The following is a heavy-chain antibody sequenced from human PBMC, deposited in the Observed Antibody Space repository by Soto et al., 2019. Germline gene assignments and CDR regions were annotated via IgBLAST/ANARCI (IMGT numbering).Heavy chain of an antibody. J-gene: IGHJ4*02. CDR2: IIPIFGTA. D-gene: IGHD4-17*01. V-gene: IGHV1-69*12. CDR1: GCTFSSYA. Sequence: QVQLVQSGAEVKKPGSSVKVSCKASGCTFSSYAINRVRQAPGQGLEWMGGIIPIFGTASYAQKFQGRVTITADESTNTAYMELSSLGYEDTAVYYCAMTTVTHDFDYWGQGTLVTVSS. CDR3: AMTTVTHDFDY.